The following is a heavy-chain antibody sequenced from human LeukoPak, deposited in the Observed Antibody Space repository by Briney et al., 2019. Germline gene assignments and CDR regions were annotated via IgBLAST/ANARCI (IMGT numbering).Heavy chain of an antibody. Sequence: GASVKVSCKTSGYTFTGYYMHWVRQAPGQGLEWMGWINPNSGGTNYAQKFQGRVTMTRDTSISTAYMELSRLRSDDTAVYYCARDGYYGSGSYSIFWGQGTLVTVSS. CDR2: INPNSGGT. V-gene: IGHV1-2*02. J-gene: IGHJ1*01. D-gene: IGHD3-10*01. CDR1: GYTFTGYY. CDR3: ARDGYYGSGSYSIF.